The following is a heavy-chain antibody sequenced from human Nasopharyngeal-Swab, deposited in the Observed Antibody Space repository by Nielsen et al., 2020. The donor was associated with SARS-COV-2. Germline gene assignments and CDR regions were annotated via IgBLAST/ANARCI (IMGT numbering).Heavy chain of an antibody. Sequence: QAPGQGLEWMGGIIPIFGTANYAQKFQGRVTITADKSTSTAYMELSSLRSEDTAVYYCATGRLGELSLYRYYYYYYGMDVWGQGTTVTVSS. CDR2: IIPIFGTA. J-gene: IGHJ6*02. CDR3: ATGRLGELSLYRYYYYYYGMDV. V-gene: IGHV1-69*06. D-gene: IGHD3-16*02.